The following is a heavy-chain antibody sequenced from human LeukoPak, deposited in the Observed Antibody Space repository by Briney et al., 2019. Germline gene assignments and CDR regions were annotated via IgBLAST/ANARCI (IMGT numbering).Heavy chain of an antibody. CDR3: ARSIVVVVAATGWFDP. V-gene: IGHV1-2*02. D-gene: IGHD2-15*01. CDR1: GYTFTGYY. CDR2: INPNSGGT. Sequence: GASVKVSCKASGYTFTGYYMHWVRQAPGQGLEWMGWINPNSGGTNYAQKFQGRVTMTRDTSISTAYMELSRLRSDDTAVYYCARSIVVVVAATGWFDPWGQGTLVTVSS. J-gene: IGHJ5*02.